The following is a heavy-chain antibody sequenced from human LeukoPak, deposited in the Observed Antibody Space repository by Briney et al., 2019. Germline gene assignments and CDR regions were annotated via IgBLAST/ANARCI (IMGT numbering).Heavy chain of an antibody. V-gene: IGHV4-39*01. Sequence: SETLSLTCTVSGGSISSSSYYWGWIRQPPGKGLEWIGSIYYSGSTYYNPSLKSRVTISVDTSKNQFSLKLSSVTAADTAVYYCARHPYRNYYYYGMDVWGQGTTVTVSS. J-gene: IGHJ6*02. CDR2: IYYSGST. D-gene: IGHD3-16*02. CDR1: GGSISSSSYY. CDR3: ARHPYRNYYYYGMDV.